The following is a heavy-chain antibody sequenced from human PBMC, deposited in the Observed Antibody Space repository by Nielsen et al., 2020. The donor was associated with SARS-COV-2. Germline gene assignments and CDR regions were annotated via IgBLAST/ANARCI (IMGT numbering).Heavy chain of an antibody. CDR1: GFTFSSYA. CDR2: ISGSGGST. Sequence: GESLKISCAASGFTFSSYAMSWVRQAPGKGLEWVSAISGSGGSTYYADSVKGRFTISRDNSKNTLYLQMNSLRAEDTAVYYCAKDVLLWFGELLMGGYFDYWGQGTLVTVSS. D-gene: IGHD3-10*01. V-gene: IGHV3-23*01. J-gene: IGHJ4*02. CDR3: AKDVLLWFGELLMGGYFDY.